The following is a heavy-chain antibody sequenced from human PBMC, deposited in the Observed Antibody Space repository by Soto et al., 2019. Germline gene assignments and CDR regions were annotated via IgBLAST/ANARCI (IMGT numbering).Heavy chain of an antibody. Sequence: GGFLRLPCAASGFTFSTYVMHWVRQAPGKGLEWVAVIWYDGSNKHYADSVKGRFTISRDNSKNTLYLQMNSLRDEDTAVYYCAKNLVAGDSYGLYFDYWGQGTQVTAPQ. D-gene: IGHD5-18*01. J-gene: IGHJ4*02. CDR1: GFTFSTYV. CDR2: IWYDGSNK. CDR3: AKNLVAGDSYGLYFDY. V-gene: IGHV3-33*06.